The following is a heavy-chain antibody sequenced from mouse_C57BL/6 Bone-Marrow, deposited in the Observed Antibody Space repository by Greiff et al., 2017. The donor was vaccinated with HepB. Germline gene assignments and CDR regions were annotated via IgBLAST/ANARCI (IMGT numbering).Heavy chain of an antibody. CDR3: ARDDHSNSLFAY. J-gene: IGHJ3*01. V-gene: IGHV7-1*01. Sequence: EVQVVESGGGLVQSGRSLRLSCATSGFTFSDFYMEWVRQAPGKGLEWIAASRNKANAYTTEYSASVKGRFIVSRDTSQSILYLQMNALRAEETSIYYCARDDHSNSLFAYWGQGTLVTVAA. CDR2: SRNKANAYTT. CDR1: GFTFSDFY. D-gene: IGHD2-5*01.